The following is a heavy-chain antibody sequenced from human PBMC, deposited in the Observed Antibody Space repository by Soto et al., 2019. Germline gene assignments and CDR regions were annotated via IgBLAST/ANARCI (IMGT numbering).Heavy chain of an antibody. Sequence: EVQLLESGGGLVQPGGSLRLSCAASGFTFSSYAMSWVRQAPGKGLEWVSAISGSGGSTYYADSVKGRFTISRDNSKNTLYLRMNSLRAEDTAVYYCAKVLLWFGESVYGMDVWGQGTTVTVSS. CDR2: ISGSGGST. D-gene: IGHD3-10*01. CDR3: AKVLLWFGESVYGMDV. CDR1: GFTFSSYA. J-gene: IGHJ6*02. V-gene: IGHV3-23*01.